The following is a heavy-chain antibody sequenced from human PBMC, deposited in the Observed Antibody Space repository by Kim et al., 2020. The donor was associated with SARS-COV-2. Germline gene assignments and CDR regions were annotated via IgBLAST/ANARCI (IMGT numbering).Heavy chain of an antibody. CDR2: ISASSQYT. CDR1: GFTFSDYY. V-gene: IGHV3-11*03. D-gene: IGHD3-16*01. J-gene: IGHJ4*02. CDR3: ARGARNYGPGEY. Sequence: GGSLRLSCQASGFTFSDYYMSWIRQAPGKGLEWVSYISASSQYTNYADSVKGRFTISRDNAKNSLYLQMSSLRAEDTAVYFCARGARNYGPGEYWGQGSLVTVSS.